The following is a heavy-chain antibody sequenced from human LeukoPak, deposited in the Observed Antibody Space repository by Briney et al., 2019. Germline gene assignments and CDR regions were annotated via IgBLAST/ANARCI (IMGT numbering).Heavy chain of an antibody. CDR1: GDSINSGGYY. D-gene: IGHD3-22*01. J-gene: IGHJ4*02. V-gene: IGHV4-31*03. CDR3: ARGGYDSSGSSVYYFDY. CDR2: IYYSGTT. Sequence: PSQTLSLTCTVSGDSINSGGYYWTWIRQHPGKGLEWIGYIYYSGTTYCNPSLKSRVTISVDTSKNQFFLNLSSLTAADTAVYYCARGGYDSSGSSVYYFDYWGQGTLVTVSS.